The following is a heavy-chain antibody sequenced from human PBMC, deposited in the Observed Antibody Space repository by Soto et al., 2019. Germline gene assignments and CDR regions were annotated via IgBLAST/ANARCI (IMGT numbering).Heavy chain of an antibody. CDR3: ARDNGFGESDV. CDR2: ISAYNGNT. V-gene: IGHV1-18*01. J-gene: IGHJ6*02. D-gene: IGHD3-10*01. CDR1: GYSFTSYG. Sequence: QVQLVQSGAEVKKPGASVKVSCKASGYSFTSYGISWVRQAPGQGLEWMGWISAYNGNTNYAQKLQGRVTITTDTPTSTGYMELRSLGSDDTAVYSCARDNGFGESDVWGQGTTVTVSS.